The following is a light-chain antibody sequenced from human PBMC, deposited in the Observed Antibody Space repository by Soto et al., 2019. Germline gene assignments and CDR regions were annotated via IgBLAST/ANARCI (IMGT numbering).Light chain of an antibody. CDR2: DVN. Sequence: QSVLTQPASVSGSPGQSITISCTGTSSDVGSYNYLSWYQHHPGKAPKLIIYDVNNRPSGVSNRFSGSKSGNTASLTISGLQAEDEADYYCSSLTSSTTLYVFGSGTKLTVL. V-gene: IGLV2-14*03. CDR1: SSDVGSYNY. J-gene: IGLJ1*01. CDR3: SSLTSSTTLYV.